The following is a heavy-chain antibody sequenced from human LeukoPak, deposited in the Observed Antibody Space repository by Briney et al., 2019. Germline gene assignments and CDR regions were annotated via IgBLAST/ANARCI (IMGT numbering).Heavy chain of an antibody. J-gene: IGHJ4*02. Sequence: SETLSLTCAVYGGSFSGYYWSWIRQPPGKGLEWIGEINYSGSTNYNPSLKSRVTISVDTSKNQFSLKLSSVTAADTAVYYCARGRLTYYYGSGSYYNDYWGQGTLVTVSS. CDR3: ARGRLTYYYGSGSYYNDY. CDR1: GGSFSGYY. D-gene: IGHD3-10*01. V-gene: IGHV4-34*01. CDR2: INYSGST.